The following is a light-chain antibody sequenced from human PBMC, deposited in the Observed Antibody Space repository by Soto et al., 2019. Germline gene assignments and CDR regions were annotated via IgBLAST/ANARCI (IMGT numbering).Light chain of an antibody. Sequence: EILLTQSPGPLSLSPGERATLSCRASQSISSYVACYQQKPGQAPRVLVYDSSSRATGVPDRFSGSGSGTDFTLTISRLEPEDFAVYYCQQYVDSPETFGGGTKVDIK. CDR2: DSS. J-gene: IGKJ4*01. V-gene: IGKV3-20*01. CDR1: QSISSY. CDR3: QQYVDSPET.